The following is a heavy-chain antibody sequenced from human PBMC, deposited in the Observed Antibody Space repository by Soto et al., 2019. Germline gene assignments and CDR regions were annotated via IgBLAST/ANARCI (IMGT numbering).Heavy chain of an antibody. J-gene: IGHJ4*02. CDR2: IYYSGST. D-gene: IGHD6-6*01. Sequence: PSETLSLTCTVSGGSASSGSYYWSWIRQPPGKGLEWIGYIYYSGSTNYNPSLKSRVTISVDTSKNQFSLKLSSVTAADTAVYYCARDTEYSSSLRSGFFDYWGQGTLVTVSS. CDR1: GGSASSGSYY. CDR3: ARDTEYSSSLRSGFFDY. V-gene: IGHV4-61*01.